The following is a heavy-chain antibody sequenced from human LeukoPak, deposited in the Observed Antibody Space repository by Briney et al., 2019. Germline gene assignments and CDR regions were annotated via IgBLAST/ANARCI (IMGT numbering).Heavy chain of an antibody. V-gene: IGHV4-34*01. CDR1: GGSFSGYY. CDR3: AARYRHYDILTGYYPD. D-gene: IGHD3-9*01. Sequence: PSETLSLTCAVYGGSFSGYYWSWIRQPPGKGLEWIGEINHSGSTNYNPSLKSRVTISVDTSKNQFSLKLSSVTAADTAVNYCAARYRHYDILTGYYPDWGQGTLVTVSS. CDR2: INHSGST. J-gene: IGHJ4*02.